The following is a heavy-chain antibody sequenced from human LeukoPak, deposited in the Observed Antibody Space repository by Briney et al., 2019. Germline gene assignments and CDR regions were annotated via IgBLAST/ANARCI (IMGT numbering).Heavy chain of an antibody. Sequence: GGSLRLSCAASGFTFSSYSMNWVRQAPGKGLEWVSSISSSSSYIYYADSVKGRFTISRDNAKNSLYLQMNSLRAEDTAVYYCARDFPYCSGGSCWGYFDYWGQGTLVTVSS. CDR1: GFTFSSYS. D-gene: IGHD2-15*01. J-gene: IGHJ4*02. CDR2: ISSSSSYI. CDR3: ARDFPYCSGGSCWGYFDY. V-gene: IGHV3-21*01.